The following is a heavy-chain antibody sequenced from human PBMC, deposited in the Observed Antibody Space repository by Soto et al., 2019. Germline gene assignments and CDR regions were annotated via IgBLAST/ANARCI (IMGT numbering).Heavy chain of an antibody. Sequence: ASVKVSWEASWCAFSGYYMCGGGQARGQGLEWVGLINPITGSTAPAHQLQGRLNVTRDTSTSTVYMYLRGLASEDTPVSFCARSTSPASTTPLHYWGQGTPVTVSS. CDR3: ARSTSPASTTPLHY. CDR2: INPITGST. J-gene: IGHJ4*02. CDR1: WCAFSGYY. D-gene: IGHD1-26*01. V-gene: IGHV1-46*04.